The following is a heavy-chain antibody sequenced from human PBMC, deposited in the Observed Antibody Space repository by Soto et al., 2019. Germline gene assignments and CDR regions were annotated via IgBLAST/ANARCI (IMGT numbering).Heavy chain of an antibody. Sequence: QLQLRESGPGLVKPSETLSLTCTVSGGSISSSNYYWAWIRQSPGKGMEWIGSVKYNGFTYYNPSLKSRVTIPVDTSKNQFSLKLTSVTAADTAVYYCARMGDFWSGPGELDPWGQGTLVTVSS. CDR3: ARMGDFWSGPGELDP. CDR1: GGSISSSNYY. D-gene: IGHD3-3*01. J-gene: IGHJ5*02. V-gene: IGHV4-39*01. CDR2: VKYNGFT.